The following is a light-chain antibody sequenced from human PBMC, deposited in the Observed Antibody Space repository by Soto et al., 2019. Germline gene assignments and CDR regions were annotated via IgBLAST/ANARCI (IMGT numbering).Light chain of an antibody. V-gene: IGLV2-8*01. CDR1: SNDVDIYNS. CDR2: EVT. CDR3: SSYAGSNPYV. J-gene: IGLJ1*01. Sequence: QSVLTQPPSAAGSPGQSVTISCTGTSNDVDIYNSVSWYQQHPGKAPKLMIYEVTKRPSGVPDRFSGSKSGNTASLTVSGLQAEDEADYYCSSYAGSNPYVFGTGTKVTVL.